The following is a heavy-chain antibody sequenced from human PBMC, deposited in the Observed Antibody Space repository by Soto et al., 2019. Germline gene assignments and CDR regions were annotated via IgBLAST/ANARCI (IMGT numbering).Heavy chain of an antibody. CDR1: GFTFSSSA. D-gene: IGHD3-9*01. CDR2: IVVGSGNT. Sequence: SVKVSCKASGFTFSSSAVQWVRQARGQRLEWIGKIVVGSGNTNYAQKFQERVTITRDMSTSTAYMELSSLRSEDTAFYYCAAFDPGPMGFDPWGQGTLVTVPQ. CDR3: AAFDPGPMGFDP. V-gene: IGHV1-58*01. J-gene: IGHJ5*02.